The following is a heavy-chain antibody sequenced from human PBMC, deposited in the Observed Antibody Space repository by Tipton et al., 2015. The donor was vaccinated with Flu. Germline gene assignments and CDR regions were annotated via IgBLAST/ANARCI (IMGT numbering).Heavy chain of an antibody. CDR3: ARSQVLPLERGLILPYGMDF. Sequence: SLRLSCAASGFPFDDYGMSWVRQAPGKGLEWVAGINWNGGRTGYADSVKGRFTISRDNAKNSLFLQVNSLRSEDTAVYYCARSQVLPLERGLILPYGMDFWGQGTTVTVSS. CDR2: INWNGGRT. J-gene: IGHJ6*02. D-gene: IGHD3-10*01. CDR1: GFPFDDYG. V-gene: IGHV3-20*04.